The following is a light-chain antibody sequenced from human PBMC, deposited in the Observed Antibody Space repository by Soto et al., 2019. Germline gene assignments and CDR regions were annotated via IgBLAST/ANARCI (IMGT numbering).Light chain of an antibody. CDR2: DAS. V-gene: IGKV3-11*01. CDR3: QQRSTWPT. J-gene: IGKJ5*01. CDR1: KSVDFH. Sequence: VLTQSPATLSLSPGKRATLSCGASKSVDFHLAWYQQKPGQAPRLLIYDASVRATGTPARFSGSGSGTAFTLTISSLEPEDFALYYCQQRSTWPTFGQGTRLEI.